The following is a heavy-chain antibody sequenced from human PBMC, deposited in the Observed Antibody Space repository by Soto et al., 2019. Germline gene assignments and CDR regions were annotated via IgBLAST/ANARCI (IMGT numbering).Heavy chain of an antibody. CDR2: ISVYNGKT. CDR3: ARDIYGGNCCDAFDI. CDR1: GYTFTIHG. D-gene: IGHD2-15*01. V-gene: IGHV1-18*01. Sequence: QVQLVQSGAEVKKPGASVKVSCKASGYTFTIHGISWVRQAPGQGLEWMGWISVYNGKTNYAQNLQGRVTMTTDTSSSTAYMELRSLRSDDTAVYYCARDIYGGNCCDAFDIWGQGTLVTVSS. J-gene: IGHJ3*02.